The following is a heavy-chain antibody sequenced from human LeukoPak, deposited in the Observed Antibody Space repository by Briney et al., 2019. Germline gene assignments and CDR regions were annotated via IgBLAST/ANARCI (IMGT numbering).Heavy chain of an antibody. V-gene: IGHV4-30-2*01. CDR2: IYHSGST. CDR3: ARDLGTEGGSYYFDY. J-gene: IGHJ4*02. Sequence: SQTLSLTCTVSGGSVSSGGYYWGWIRQPPGKGLEWIGYIYHSGSTYYNPSLKSRVTISVDRSKNQFSLKLSSVTAADTAVYYCARDLGTEGGSYYFDYWGQGTLVTVSS. CDR1: GGSVSSGGYY. D-gene: IGHD7-27*01.